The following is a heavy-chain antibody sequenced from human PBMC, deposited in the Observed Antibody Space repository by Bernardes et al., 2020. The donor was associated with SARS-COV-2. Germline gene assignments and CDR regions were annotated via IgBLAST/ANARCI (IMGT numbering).Heavy chain of an antibody. CDR1: GFTFRSHA. V-gene: IGHV3-23*01. CDR2: VAGSSFAT. Sequence: GGSLRLSCAASGFTFRSHAMSWVRQAPGKGLEWVSSVAGSSFATYSDSVRGRFTVSRDNSKNTIYLQMNSLRAEDTATYYCARNRGPIILIKSVPSGWAWGSDSWGQGTLGTVSS. CDR3: ARNRGPIILIKSVPSGWAWGSDS. D-gene: IGHD2-8*01. J-gene: IGHJ5*01.